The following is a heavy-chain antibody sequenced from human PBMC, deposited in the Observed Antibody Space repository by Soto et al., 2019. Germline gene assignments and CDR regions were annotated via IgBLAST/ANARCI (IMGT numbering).Heavy chain of an antibody. Sequence: EVQLFESGGALVQPGGSLRLSCAASRLTFSNYVVNWVRQAPGKGLEWVSTVGGTGDTYYPDSVKGRFTISRENSKNMIYLQMSGLRAEDTAVYYCATSGHCNSLKCTSFDMWGQGTMVAVSS. J-gene: IGHJ3*02. CDR2: VGGTGDT. D-gene: IGHD2-2*01. CDR1: RLTFSNYV. CDR3: ATSGHCNSLKCTSFDM. V-gene: IGHV3-23*01.